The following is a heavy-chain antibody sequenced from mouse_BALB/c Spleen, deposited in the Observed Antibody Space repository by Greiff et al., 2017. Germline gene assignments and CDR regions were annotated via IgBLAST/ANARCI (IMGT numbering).Heavy chain of an antibody. D-gene: IGHD2-4*01. Sequence: EVQLQESGAELVKPGASVKLSCTASGFNIKDTYMHWVKQRPEQGLEWIGRIDPANGNTKYDPKFQGKATITADTSSNTAYLQLSSLTSEDTAVYYCARQDDYDGDYWGQGTTLTVSS. V-gene: IGHV14-3*02. CDR1: GFNIKDTY. CDR3: ARQDDYDGDY. J-gene: IGHJ2*01. CDR2: IDPANGNT.